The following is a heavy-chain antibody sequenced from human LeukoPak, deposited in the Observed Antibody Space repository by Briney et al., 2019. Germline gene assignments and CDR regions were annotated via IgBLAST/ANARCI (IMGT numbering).Heavy chain of an antibody. V-gene: IGHV3-30*02. CDR1: GFTFSYYG. CDR2: ICYDGTDK. D-gene: IGHD6-13*01. Sequence: GGSLRLSCAASGFTFSYYGMHWVRQAPGKGLEWVTFICYDGTDKYYADSVKGRFTISRDNSKNTLSFHMNSLRAEDTAVYYCARDLTYNSWYYFDSWGQGTLVAVSS. J-gene: IGHJ4*02. CDR3: ARDLTYNSWYYFDS.